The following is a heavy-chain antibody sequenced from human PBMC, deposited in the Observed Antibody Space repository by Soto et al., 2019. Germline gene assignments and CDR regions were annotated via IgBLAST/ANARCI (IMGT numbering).Heavy chain of an antibody. CDR1: GFTFSSYA. D-gene: IGHD6-13*01. J-gene: IGHJ4*02. V-gene: IGHV3-23*01. CDR3: ARVGSWSKGKGLVDY. CDR2: ISGSGGST. Sequence: HPGGSLRLSCAASGFTFSSYAMSWVRQAPGKGLEWVSAISGSGGSTYYADSVKGRFTISRDNSKNTLYLQMNSLRAEDTAVYYCARVGSWSKGKGLVDYWGQGTLVTVSS.